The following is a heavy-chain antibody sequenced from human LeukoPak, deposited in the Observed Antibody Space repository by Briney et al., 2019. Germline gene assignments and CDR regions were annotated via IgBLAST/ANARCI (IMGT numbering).Heavy chain of an antibody. J-gene: IGHJ6*02. CDR2: VSSSSSYI. CDR1: GFTFSSYS. Sequence: GGSLRLSCAASGFTFSSYSMNWVRQAPGKGLEWVSSVSSSSSYIYYADSVKGRFTISRDNAKNSLYLQMNSLRAEDTAVYYCARDGGYCSGGSCYSDGMDVWGQGTTVTVSS. V-gene: IGHV3-21*01. CDR3: ARDGGYCSGGSCYSDGMDV. D-gene: IGHD2-15*01.